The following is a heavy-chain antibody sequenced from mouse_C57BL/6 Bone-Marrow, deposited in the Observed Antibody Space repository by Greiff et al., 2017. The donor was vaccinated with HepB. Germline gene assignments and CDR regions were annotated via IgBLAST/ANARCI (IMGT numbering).Heavy chain of an antibody. CDR1: GYTFTSYG. D-gene: IGHD1-1*01. J-gene: IGHJ3*01. Sequence: QVQLQQSGAELARPGASVKLSCKASGYTFTSYGISWVKQRTGQGLEWIGEIYPRSGNTYYNEKFKGKATLTADKSSSTAYMELRSLTSEDSAVYVCADYYGSSAPDWFAYWGQGTLVTVSA. V-gene: IGHV1-81*01. CDR2: IYPRSGNT. CDR3: ADYYGSSAPDWFAY.